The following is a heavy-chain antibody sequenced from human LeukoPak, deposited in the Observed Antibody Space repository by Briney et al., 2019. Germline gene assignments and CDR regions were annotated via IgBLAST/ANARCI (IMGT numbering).Heavy chain of an antibody. Sequence: ASVKVSCKASGYTFTDYHIHWVRQAPGQGLEWMGWINPNNGVTDYAEKFQGRVSMTRDTSINTASMEVTRLRSDDTAIYYCARVSKGYCGGYCYSDYWGQGTLVTVSS. CDR1: GYTFTDYH. D-gene: IGHD2-21*02. CDR3: ARVSKGYCGGYCYSDY. J-gene: IGHJ4*02. CDR2: INPNNGVT. V-gene: IGHV1-2*02.